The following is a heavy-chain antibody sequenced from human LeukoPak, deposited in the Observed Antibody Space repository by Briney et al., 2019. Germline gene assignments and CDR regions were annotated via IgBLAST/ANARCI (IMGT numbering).Heavy chain of an antibody. D-gene: IGHD3-10*01. CDR1: GFTFSDYY. Sequence: PGGSLRLSCAASGFTFSDYYMSWIRQAPGKGLEWVSYISSSGSTIYYADSVKGRFTISRDNAKSSLYLQMNSLRAEDTAVYYCASSLKVYGSGSRIDYWGQGTLVTVSS. J-gene: IGHJ4*02. CDR3: ASSLKVYGSGSRIDY. CDR2: ISSSGSTI. V-gene: IGHV3-11*01.